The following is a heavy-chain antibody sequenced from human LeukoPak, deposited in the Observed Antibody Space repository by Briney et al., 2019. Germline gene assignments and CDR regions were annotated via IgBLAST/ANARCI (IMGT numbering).Heavy chain of an antibody. CDR2: ISGSGGST. Sequence: PGGSLRLSCAASGFTFSSYAMSWVRQAPGKGLEWVSAISGSGGSTYYADSVKGRFTISRDNSKNTLYLQMNSLRAEDTAVHYCAKCPLEICSGGSCYIVYWGQGTLVTVSS. J-gene: IGHJ4*02. CDR1: GFTFSSYA. CDR3: AKCPLEICSGGSCYIVY. D-gene: IGHD2-15*01. V-gene: IGHV3-23*01.